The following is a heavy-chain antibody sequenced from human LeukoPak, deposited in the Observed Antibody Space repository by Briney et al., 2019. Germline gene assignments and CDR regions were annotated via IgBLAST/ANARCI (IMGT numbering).Heavy chain of an antibody. V-gene: IGHV1-24*01. Sequence: ASVKVSCKVSGYTLTELSMHWVRQAPGKGLECMGGFDPEDGETIFAQKFQGRVTMTEDTSTDTAYMELSSLRSEDTAVYYCATQHWNYYDSSGFVYWGQGTLVTVSS. J-gene: IGHJ4*02. CDR1: GYTLTELS. D-gene: IGHD3-22*01. CDR3: ATQHWNYYDSSGFVY. CDR2: FDPEDGET.